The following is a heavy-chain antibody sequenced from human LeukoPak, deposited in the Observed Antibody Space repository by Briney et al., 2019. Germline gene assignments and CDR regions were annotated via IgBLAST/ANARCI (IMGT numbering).Heavy chain of an antibody. Sequence: GGSLRLSCAASGFALSSHWMTWVRQVPGRGPEWVANVNRDGSETYYLDSVRGRFTISKDNAKNSLYLQMNSLRAEDTALYHCARNDGMDVWGQGTTVIVSS. J-gene: IGHJ6*02. CDR2: VNRDGSET. CDR3: ARNDGMDV. CDR1: GFALSSHW. V-gene: IGHV3-7*03. D-gene: IGHD3-16*01.